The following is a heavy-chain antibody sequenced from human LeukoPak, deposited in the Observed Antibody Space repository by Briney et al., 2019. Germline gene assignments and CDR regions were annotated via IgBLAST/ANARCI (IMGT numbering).Heavy chain of an antibody. V-gene: IGHV4-31*03. Sequence: SETLSLACTVSGGSISSGGYYWGWIRQHPGRGREWIGYIYYSGSTYYNPSLKSRVTISVDTSKNQFSLKLSSVTAADTAVYYCARALSIAAPPGGYWGQGTLVTVSS. CDR1: GGSISSGGYY. CDR2: IYYSGST. D-gene: IGHD6-6*01. CDR3: ARALSIAAPPGGY. J-gene: IGHJ4*02.